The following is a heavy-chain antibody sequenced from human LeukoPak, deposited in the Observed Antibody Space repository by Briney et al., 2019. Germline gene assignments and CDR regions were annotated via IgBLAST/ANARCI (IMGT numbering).Heavy chain of an antibody. V-gene: IGHV4-39*07. CDR3: ATSKYCSSTSCYDI. CDR2: IYTSGST. CDR1: GGSISSSSYY. Sequence: KASETLSLTCTVSGGSISSSSYYWGWIRQPPGKGLEWIGRIYTSGSTNYNPSLKSRVTMSVDTSKNQFSLKLSSVTAADTAVYYCATSKYCSSTSCYDIWGQGTMVTVSS. D-gene: IGHD2-2*01. J-gene: IGHJ3*02.